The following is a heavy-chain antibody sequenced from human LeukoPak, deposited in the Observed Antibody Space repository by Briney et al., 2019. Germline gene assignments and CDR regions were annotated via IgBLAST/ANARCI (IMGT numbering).Heavy chain of an antibody. V-gene: IGHV3-48*04. CDR3: ARHDDALPQFNPFDY. Sequence: GGSLRLSCAASGFTFSSYSMSWIRQAPGKGLEWVSYISSSGSTIYYADSVKGRFTISRDNAKNSLYLQMNSLRAEDTAVYYCARHDDALPQFNPFDYWGQGTLVTVSS. J-gene: IGHJ4*02. CDR2: ISSSGSTI. CDR1: GFTFSSYS. D-gene: IGHD1-1*01.